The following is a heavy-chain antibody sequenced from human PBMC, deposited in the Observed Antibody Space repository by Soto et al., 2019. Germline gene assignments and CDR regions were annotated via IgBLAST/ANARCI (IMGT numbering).Heavy chain of an antibody. Sequence: SVKIACKASGYTYTSYDVKWVRQATGEGLEWMGWMNPNIGNTGYAQKFQGRVTMTRNTSISTAYMELSSLRSEDPAVYYCAGRVSAARNGTDGWHHRTTVT. CDR2: MNPNIGNT. J-gene: IGHJ6*02. CDR1: GYTYTSYD. D-gene: IGHD6-6*01. CDR3: AGRVSAARNGTDG. V-gene: IGHV1-8*01.